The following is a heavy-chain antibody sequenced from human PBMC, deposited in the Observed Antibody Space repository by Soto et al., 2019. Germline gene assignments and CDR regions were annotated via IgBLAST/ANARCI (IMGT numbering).Heavy chain of an antibody. CDR3: ARDHHTAMVQDV. J-gene: IGHJ6*02. V-gene: IGHV3-33*01. CDR2: IWYDGSNK. CDR1: GVTFSSYG. D-gene: IGHD5-18*01. Sequence: GGSLRLSCAASGVTFSSYGMHWVRQAPGKGLEWVAVIWYDGSNKYYTDSVKGRFTISRDNSKSTLYLQMNSLRAEDTAVYYCARDHHTAMVQDVWGQGTTVTVSS.